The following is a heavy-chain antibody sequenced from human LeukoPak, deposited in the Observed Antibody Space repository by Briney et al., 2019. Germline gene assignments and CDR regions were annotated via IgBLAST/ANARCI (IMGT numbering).Heavy chain of an antibody. J-gene: IGHJ6*02. CDR2: ISYDGSNK. Sequence: PGGSLRLSCAASGFTFSSYAMHWVRQAPGKGLEWVAVISYDGSNKYYADSVKGRFTISRDNSKNTLYLQMNSLRAEDTAVYYCARREERPTYCSGGSCYSDKGYYYYGMDVWGQGTTVTVSS. CDR1: GFTFSSYA. CDR3: ARREERPTYCSGGSCYSDKGYYYYGMDV. D-gene: IGHD2-15*01. V-gene: IGHV3-30-3*01.